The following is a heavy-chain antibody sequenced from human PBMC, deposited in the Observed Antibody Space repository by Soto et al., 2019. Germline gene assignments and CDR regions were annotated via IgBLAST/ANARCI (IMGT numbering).Heavy chain of an antibody. CDR1: GGSISSSNW. D-gene: IGHD6-19*01. CDR2: IYHSGST. J-gene: IGHJ3*02. CDR3: ARVRERIALAGMGDAFDI. V-gene: IGHV4-4*02. Sequence: TSETLCLTCAVSGGSISSSNWWSWVRQPPGKGLEWIWEIYHSGSTNYNPSLKNRVTISVDKAKNQFSLKLSSVTAADTAVYYCARVRERIALAGMGDAFDIWGQGTMVTVSS.